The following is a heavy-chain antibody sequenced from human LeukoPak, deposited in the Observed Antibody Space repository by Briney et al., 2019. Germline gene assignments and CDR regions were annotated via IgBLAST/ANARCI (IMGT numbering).Heavy chain of an antibody. Sequence: ASVKVSCKASGYTFTGSYMHWVRHAPGQGIEWMGRINPNSGGTNYAQKFQGRVTMTRDTSISTAYMELSRLKSDDTAFYYCAKYYYDSYEGYYFDYWGQGTLVTVSS. J-gene: IGHJ4*02. V-gene: IGHV1-2*02. CDR1: GYTFTGSY. D-gene: IGHD3-22*01. CDR3: AKYYYDSYEGYYFDY. CDR2: INPNSGGT.